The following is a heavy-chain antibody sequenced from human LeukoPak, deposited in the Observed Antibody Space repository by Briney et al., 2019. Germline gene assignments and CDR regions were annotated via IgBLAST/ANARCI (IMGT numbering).Heavy chain of an antibody. CDR2: ISYDGSNK. J-gene: IGHJ4*02. V-gene: IGHV3-30*18. Sequence: PGRSLRLSCAASGFTFSSYGMHWVRQAPGKGLEWVAVISYDGSNKYYADSVKGRFTISRDNSKNTLHLQMNSLRAEDTAVYYCAKGATLVVVPFGFWDWGQGTLVTVSS. CDR1: GFTFSSYG. D-gene: IGHD3-22*01. CDR3: AKGATLVVVPFGFWD.